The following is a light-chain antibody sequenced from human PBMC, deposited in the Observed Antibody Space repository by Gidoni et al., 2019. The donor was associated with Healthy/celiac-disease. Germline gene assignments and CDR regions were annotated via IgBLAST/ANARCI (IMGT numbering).Light chain of an antibody. CDR3: SSYASSSTYV. J-gene: IGLJ1*01. CDR1: SSDVGGYNY. CDR2: EVI. Sequence: QSALPQPASVSGSPGQSITISCTGTSSDVGGYNYVSWYQQHPGKAPKLMIYEVINRPSGVSNRFSGSKSGNTASLTISGLQAEDEADYYCSSYASSSTYVFGTGTKVTVL. V-gene: IGLV2-14*01.